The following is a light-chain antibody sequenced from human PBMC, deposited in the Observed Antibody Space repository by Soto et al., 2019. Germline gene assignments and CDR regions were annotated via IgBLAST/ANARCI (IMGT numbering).Light chain of an antibody. CDR3: QHSNNSPWT. CDR2: EAA. CDR1: QYIHNY. Sequence: DLQMTQSPSTLSASVGDRVTITCRASQYIHNYLTWYQQKPGEAPKLLIYEAANLESGVPSRFSGRGTGTEFTLTISSLQPDDLAHSHLQHSNNSPWTFGQATRVQI. J-gene: IGKJ1*01. V-gene: IGKV1-5*03.